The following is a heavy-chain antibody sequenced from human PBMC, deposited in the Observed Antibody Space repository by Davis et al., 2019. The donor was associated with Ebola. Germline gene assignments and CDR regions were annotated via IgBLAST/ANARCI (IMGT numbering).Heavy chain of an antibody. J-gene: IGHJ4*02. D-gene: IGHD2-2*02. Sequence: GGSLRLSCAASGFTFINYALHWVRQAPGKGLEWVSGLLRERGWSGYLDSVRGRFTISRDYAENSLHLQMNNLRPEDTALYDCVRDMGVVTAAINYWGQGALVTVSS. CDR1: GFTFINYA. V-gene: IGHV3-9*01. CDR2: LLRERGWS. CDR3: VRDMGVVTAAINY.